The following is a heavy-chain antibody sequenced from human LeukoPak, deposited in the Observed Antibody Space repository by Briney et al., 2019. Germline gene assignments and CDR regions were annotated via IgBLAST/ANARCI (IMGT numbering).Heavy chain of an antibody. CDR1: GGSISSYY. CDR2: IYYSGST. J-gene: IGHJ4*02. V-gene: IGHV4-59*01. D-gene: IGHD6-19*01. CDR3: ARGGRIRQLAVDY. Sequence: PSETLSLTCTVSGGSISSYYWSWIRHPPGKGLEWIGYIYYSGSTNYNPSLKSRVTISVDTSKNQFSLKLSSVTAADTAVYYCARGGRIRQLAVDYWGQGTLVTVSS.